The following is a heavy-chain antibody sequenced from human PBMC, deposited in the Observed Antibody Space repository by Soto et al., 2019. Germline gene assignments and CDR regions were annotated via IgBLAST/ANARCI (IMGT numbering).Heavy chain of an antibody. CDR3: ARGIGYCSSINCYSSRRLRFDS. D-gene: IGHD2-2*01. V-gene: IGHV4-34*01. CDR1: GGSFSGYY. J-gene: IGHJ4*02. CDR2: VNHSGTT. Sequence: QVQLQQWGAGLLKPSETLSLTCAVYGGSFSGYYWTWIRQSPEKGLEWIGEVNHSGTTYYNPSLKPRVTISVHRPKNQFSLKMSSVTGADTAVYYCARGIGYCSSINCYSSRRLRFDSWGQGTLVTVSS.